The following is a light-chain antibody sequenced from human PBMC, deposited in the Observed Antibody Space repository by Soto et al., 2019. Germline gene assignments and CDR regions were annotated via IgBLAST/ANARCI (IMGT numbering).Light chain of an antibody. V-gene: IGLV2-23*02. CDR3: CSSGGSPAYV. CDR1: SSDVGAYNF. CDR2: EVT. J-gene: IGLJ1*01. Sequence: QSALTQPASVSGSPGQSITISCTGSSSDVGAYNFVSWYQHHPGRAPELILYEVTTRPSGVSSRFSGSKSGNTASLTISGLQADDEATYYCCSSGGSPAYVFGTGTKVTVL.